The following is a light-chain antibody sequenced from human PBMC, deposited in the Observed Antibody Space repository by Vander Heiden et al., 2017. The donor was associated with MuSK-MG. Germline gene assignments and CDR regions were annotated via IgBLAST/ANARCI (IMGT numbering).Light chain of an antibody. J-gene: IGLJ2*01. CDR2: EDS. CDR1: KLGNKY. CDR3: QAWDSSTEEVV. V-gene: IGLV3-1*01. Sequence: SYELSQPPSVSLSPGQTASITCSGDKLGNKYACWYQQKPGQSPVLVIYEDSKRPSGIPERFSGSNSGNTATLTISGTQAMDEAVYYCQAWDSSTEEVVFGGGTKLTVL.